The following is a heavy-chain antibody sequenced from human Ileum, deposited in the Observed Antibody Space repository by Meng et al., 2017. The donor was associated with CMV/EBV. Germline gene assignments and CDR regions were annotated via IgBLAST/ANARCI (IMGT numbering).Heavy chain of an antibody. J-gene: IGHJ4*02. Sequence: GESLKISCAASGFTFSSSWMHWVRQGPGKGLMWISRINDDGGSTSYADSVKGRFTISRDNAKNTLYLQMNSLRAEDTAVYYCERESVNLVTDSWGQGMLVTVSS. V-gene: IGHV3-74*01. D-gene: IGHD5-18*01. CDR2: INDDGGST. CDR1: GFTFSSSW. CDR3: ERESVNLVTDS.